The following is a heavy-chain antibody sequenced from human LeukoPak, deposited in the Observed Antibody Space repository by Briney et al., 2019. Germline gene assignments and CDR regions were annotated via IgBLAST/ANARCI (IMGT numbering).Heavy chain of an antibody. D-gene: IGHD6-13*01. J-gene: IGHJ4*02. CDR3: ASGHHTFQQVVWSSSSPPFDY. V-gene: IGHV3-23*01. Sequence: GGSLRLSCAASGSTFSSYAMSWVRQAPGKGLEWVSAISGSGGSTYYADSVKGRFTISRDNSKNTLYLQMNSLRAEDTAVYYCASGHHTFQQVVWSSSSPPFDYWGQGTLVTVSS. CDR1: GSTFSSYA. CDR2: ISGSGGST.